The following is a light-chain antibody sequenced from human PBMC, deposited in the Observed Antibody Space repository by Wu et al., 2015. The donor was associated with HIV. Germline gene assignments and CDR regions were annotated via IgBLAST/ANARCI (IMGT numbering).Light chain of an antibody. Sequence: DIQMTQSLSSLSASVGDRVTISCRASQTISNYLNWYQQKPGKAPELLIYAASSLRSGVPSRFSGSGSGTDFTLTISSLQPQDFATYYCQQNYNTPLTFGAGTKVEIK. J-gene: IGKJ4*01. CDR2: AAS. CDR3: QQNYNTPLT. CDR1: QTISNY. V-gene: IGKV1-39*01.